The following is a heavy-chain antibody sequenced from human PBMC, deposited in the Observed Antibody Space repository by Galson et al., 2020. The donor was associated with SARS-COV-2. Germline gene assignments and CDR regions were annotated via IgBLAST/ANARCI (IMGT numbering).Heavy chain of an antibody. V-gene: IGHV6-1*01. D-gene: IGHD3-10*01. CDR3: ARDKARFRELPPGHFDL. CDR2: TYYRSKWYN. CDR1: GDSVSSNSAA. J-gene: IGHJ2*01. Sequence: SQTLSLTCAISGDSVSSNSAAWNWIRQSPSRGLEWLGRTYYRSKWYNDYAVSVKSRITINPDTSKNQFSLQLNSVTPEDTAVYYCARDKARFRELPPGHFDLWGRGTLVTVSS.